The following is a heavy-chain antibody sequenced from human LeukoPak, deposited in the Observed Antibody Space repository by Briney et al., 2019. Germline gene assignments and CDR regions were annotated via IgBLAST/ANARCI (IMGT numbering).Heavy chain of an antibody. CDR3: ARDGEYGSGSYYRGCFDY. J-gene: IGHJ4*02. CDR1: GYSFTAFY. CDR2: IHPRSGET. Sequence: ASVKVSCKASGYSFTAFYIHWVRQAPGQGLEWMGWIHPRSGETNYAYKFRGRVTMTRDTSISTTYMDLGSLGSDDTAVYYCARDGEYGSGSYYRGCFDYWGQGTLVTVSS. V-gene: IGHV1-2*02. D-gene: IGHD3-10*01.